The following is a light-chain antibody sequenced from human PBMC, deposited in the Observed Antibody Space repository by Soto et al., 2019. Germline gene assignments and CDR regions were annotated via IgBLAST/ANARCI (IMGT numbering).Light chain of an antibody. J-gene: IGKJ5*01. CDR3: QQYGSSPPVT. CDR2: GAS. Sequence: EIVLTQSPGTLSLSPGERATLSCRASQSVSSSYLAWYQQEPGQAPRLLIYGASGRATGIPDRFSGSGSGTDFTLAIRRLEPEDFAVYYCQQYGSSPPVTFGQGTRLEMK. V-gene: IGKV3-20*01. CDR1: QSVSSSY.